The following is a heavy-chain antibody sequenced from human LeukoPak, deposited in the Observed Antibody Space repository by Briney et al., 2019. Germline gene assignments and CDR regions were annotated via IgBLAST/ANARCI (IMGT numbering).Heavy chain of an antibody. D-gene: IGHD3-10*01. V-gene: IGHV3-13*01. CDR2: IGTAGDT. CDR3: ARSVSGSGEIDY. Sequence: GGSLRLSCAASGFTFSSYDMHWVRQATGKGLEWVSAIGTAGDTYYPGSVKGRFTISRENAKNSLYLQMNSLRAGDTAVYYCARSVSGSGEIDYWGQGTLVTVSS. J-gene: IGHJ4*02. CDR1: GFTFSSYD.